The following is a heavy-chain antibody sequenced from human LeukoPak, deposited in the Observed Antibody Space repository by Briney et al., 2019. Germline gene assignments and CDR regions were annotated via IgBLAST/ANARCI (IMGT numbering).Heavy chain of an antibody. CDR2: INPRGGST. Sequence: ASVHVSCKASGYTFIDYYIQWVRQAPGQGLEWMGTINPRGGSTRHAQRFQGRVTMTRDTPTSTLYMELSSLTSEDTAVYYCARKFSGSGYYFDYWGQGTLVTVSS. D-gene: IGHD5-12*01. V-gene: IGHV1-46*01. J-gene: IGHJ4*02. CDR1: GYTFIDYY. CDR3: ARKFSGSGYYFDY.